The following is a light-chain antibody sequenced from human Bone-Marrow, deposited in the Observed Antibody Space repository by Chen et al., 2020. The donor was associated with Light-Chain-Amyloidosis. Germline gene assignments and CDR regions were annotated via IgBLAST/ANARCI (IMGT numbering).Light chain of an antibody. CDR1: SRDVGSYNL. CDR2: DVT. Sequence: QSALTQPASVSGSPGQSLNSSCTGTSRDVGSYNLVTWYQQHPGKAPTLMIFDVTKRPSGVSNRFSGSKSGNTASLTISGLQADDEADYYCCSYAGSTTYIVFGGGTKLTVL. V-gene: IGLV2-23*02. CDR3: CSYAGSTTYIV. J-gene: IGLJ2*01.